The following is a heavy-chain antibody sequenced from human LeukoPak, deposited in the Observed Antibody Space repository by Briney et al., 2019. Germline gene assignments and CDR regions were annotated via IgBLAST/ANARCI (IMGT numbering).Heavy chain of an antibody. CDR3: ARRGILTGTTDY. V-gene: IGHV1-8*01. CDR1: GYTFTSYD. Sequence: GASVKVSCKASGYTFTSYDINWVRQATGQGLEWMGWMNPNSGNTGYAQKFQGRVTMTRNTSISTAYMELSSLRSEDTAVYYCARRGILTGTTDYWGQGTLVTVSS. J-gene: IGHJ4*02. D-gene: IGHD3-9*01. CDR2: MNPNSGNT.